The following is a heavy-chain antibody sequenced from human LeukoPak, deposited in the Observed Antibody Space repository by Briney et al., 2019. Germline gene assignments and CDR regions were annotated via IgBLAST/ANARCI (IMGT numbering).Heavy chain of an antibody. D-gene: IGHD3-16*01. CDR3: IREYEGGYFDY. J-gene: IGHJ4*02. CDR2: TYPSGGTT. V-gene: IGHV1-46*01. CDR1: GYIFTDYY. Sequence: GASVTVSCKTSGYIFTDYYIHWVRQAPGQGLEWIGITYPSGGTTDSSQKFKGRVTVTRDTSTSTVYMELRTLRSEDTAIYYCIREYEGGYFDYWGQGTLVTVSS.